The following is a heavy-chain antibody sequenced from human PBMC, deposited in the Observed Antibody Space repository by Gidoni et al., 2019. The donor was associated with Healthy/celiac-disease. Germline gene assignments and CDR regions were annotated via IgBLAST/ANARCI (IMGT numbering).Heavy chain of an antibody. CDR2: ISGSGGSK. CDR1: GFTFSSSA. V-gene: IGHV3-23*01. J-gene: IGHJ6*02. CDR3: AKAFLYCSGGSCYSGGYYYGMDV. Sequence: EVQLLASGGGLVQPGASLRLSCAASGFTFSSSAISWLPPAPGKGLEWVSAISGSGGSKYYADSVKGRFTISRDNCKNTLYLQMNSLRAEDTAVYYCAKAFLYCSGGSCYSGGYYYGMDVWGQGTTVTVSS. D-gene: IGHD2-15*01.